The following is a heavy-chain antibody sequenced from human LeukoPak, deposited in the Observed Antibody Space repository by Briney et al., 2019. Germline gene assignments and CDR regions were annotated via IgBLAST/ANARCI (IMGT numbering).Heavy chain of an antibody. V-gene: IGHV1-8*03. CDR3: ARGKGRFLEPDAFDI. Sequence: ASVKVSCKASGYTLTSYDINWVRQATGQGLEWMGWMNPNSGNTGYAQKFQGRVTITRNTSISTAYMELSSLRSEDTAVYYCARGKGRFLEPDAFDIWGQGTMVTVSS. CDR1: GYTLTSYD. D-gene: IGHD3-3*01. CDR2: MNPNSGNT. J-gene: IGHJ3*02.